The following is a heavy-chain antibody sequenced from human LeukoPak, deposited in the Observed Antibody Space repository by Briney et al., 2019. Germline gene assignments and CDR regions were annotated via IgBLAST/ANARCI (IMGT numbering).Heavy chain of an antibody. Sequence: PGGSLRLSCAASGFTFSGYWMSWVRQAPGKGLEWVANIKQDGSENFYVDSVKGRFTISRDNAKNSLYLQMNSLRAEDTAVYYCARADGSSSSYAPLGYWGQGTLVTVSS. D-gene: IGHD6-6*01. CDR3: ARADGSSSSYAPLGY. CDR1: GFTFSGYW. CDR2: IKQDGSEN. J-gene: IGHJ4*02. V-gene: IGHV3-7*01.